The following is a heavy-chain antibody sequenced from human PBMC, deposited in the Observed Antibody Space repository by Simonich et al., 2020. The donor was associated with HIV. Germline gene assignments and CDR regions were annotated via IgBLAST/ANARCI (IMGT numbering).Heavy chain of an antibody. Sequence: QVQLQQWGAGLLKPSETLSLTCAVYGGSFSGYYWSCTRQPPGKGLEWTGEINHSGSTNYNPSLKSRVTRSVDTSKNQFALKLSSVTAADTAVYYCARLTAGGLGEYFQHWGQGTLVTVSS. CDR2: INHSGST. J-gene: IGHJ1*01. CDR1: GGSFSGYY. V-gene: IGHV4-34*01. CDR3: ARLTAGGLGEYFQH. D-gene: IGHD6-13*01.